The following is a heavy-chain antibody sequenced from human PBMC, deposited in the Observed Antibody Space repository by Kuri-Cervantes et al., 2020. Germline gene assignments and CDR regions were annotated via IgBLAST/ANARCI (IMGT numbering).Heavy chain of an antibody. D-gene: IGHD1-1*01. CDR1: GYTFTSYG. J-gene: IGHJ5*02. CDR3: ARGRGVAGTTWYNWFDP. CDR2: ISAYNGNT. Sequence: ASVKVSCKASGYTFTSYGISWVRQAPGQGLEWMGWISAYNGNTNYAQKLQGRVTMTTDTSTSTAYMELGSLRSDDTAVYYCARGRGVAGTTWYNWFDPWGQGTLVTVSS. V-gene: IGHV1-18*01.